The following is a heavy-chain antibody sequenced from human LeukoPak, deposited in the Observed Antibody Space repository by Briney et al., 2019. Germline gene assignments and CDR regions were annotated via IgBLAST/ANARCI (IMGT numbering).Heavy chain of an antibody. CDR3: AKDPPHLSWLFYY. J-gene: IGHJ4*02. D-gene: IGHD2/OR15-2a*01. CDR2: LYSGGTT. CDR1: GFTVSANY. V-gene: IGHV3-53*01. Sequence: GGSLRLSCVASGFTVSANYINWVRQTPEKGLEWVSVLYSGGTTYYADSVKGRFTISRDNSKNTLYLQMNSLRAEDTAVYYCAKDPPHLSWLFYYWGQGTLVSVSS.